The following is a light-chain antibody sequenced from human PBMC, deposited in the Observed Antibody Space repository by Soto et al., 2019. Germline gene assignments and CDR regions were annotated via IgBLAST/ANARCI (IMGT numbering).Light chain of an antibody. V-gene: IGLV3-1*01. CDR2: QDS. J-gene: IGLJ2*01. CDR3: QAWDSSTVV. CDR1: KLGDKY. Sequence: SYELTQPPSVSVSPGQTASITCAGDKLGDKYACWYQQKPGQSPVLVIYQDSKRPSGIPERFSGSNSGNTATLTISGTQAMDEADYYCQAWDSSTVVFGGGTTVTAL.